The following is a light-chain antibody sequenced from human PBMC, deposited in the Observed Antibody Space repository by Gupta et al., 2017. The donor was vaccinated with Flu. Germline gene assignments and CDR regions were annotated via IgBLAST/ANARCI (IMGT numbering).Light chain of an antibody. CDR2: DAS. V-gene: IGKV3-11*01. Sequence: EIVLTQSPATLSLSPGERATLSCRASQSVSSYLAWYQQKPGQAPRLLIYDASNRDTGIPARFSGSGSGKDLTLTISSREPEDFAGYYCQQRSNWPLYSFGQGTKLEIK. CDR1: QSVSSY. CDR3: QQRSNWPLYS. J-gene: IGKJ2*03.